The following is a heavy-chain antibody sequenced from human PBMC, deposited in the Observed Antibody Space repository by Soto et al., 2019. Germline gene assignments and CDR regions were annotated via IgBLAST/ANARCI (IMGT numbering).Heavy chain of an antibody. V-gene: IGHV1-69*06. D-gene: IGHD6-19*01. Sequence: QVQLVQSEAEVKEPGSSVKVSCKASGGTFSFYGVNWVRQAPGQGLEWMGGISSVFGAAKFAQRFQGRLSITADKSTGTVYMDLSGLISDDSAVYYCARDMALAALSHGMDVWGQGTLVTVSS. J-gene: IGHJ6*02. CDR3: ARDMALAALSHGMDV. CDR1: GGTFSFYG. CDR2: ISSVFGAA.